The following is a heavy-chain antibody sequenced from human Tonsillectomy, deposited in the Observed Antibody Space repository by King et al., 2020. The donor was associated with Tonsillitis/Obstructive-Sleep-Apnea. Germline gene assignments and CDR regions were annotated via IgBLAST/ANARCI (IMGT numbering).Heavy chain of an antibody. J-gene: IGHJ3*01. CDR3: ARHVTSSWV. CDR1: GGPISSYY. V-gene: IGHV4-59*08. CDR2: IYYSGST. D-gene: IGHD6-13*01. Sequence: VQLQESGPGLVKPSETLSLTCTVSGGPISSYYWSWIRQPPGKGLEWIGYIYYSGSTNYNPSLKSRVTISVDTSKNQFSLKLSSVTAADTAVYYCARHVTSSWVWGQGTMVTVSS.